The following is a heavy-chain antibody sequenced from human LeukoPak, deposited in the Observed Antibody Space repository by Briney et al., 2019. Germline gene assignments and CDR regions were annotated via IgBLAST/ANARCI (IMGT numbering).Heavy chain of an antibody. J-gene: IGHJ5*02. V-gene: IGHV1-46*01. Sequence: ASVKVSCKASGYTFTSYYMHWVRQAPGQGLEWMGITNPSGGSTSYAQKFQGRVTMTRDMSTSTVYMELSSLRSEDTAVYYCARDRYYDFWSGSTERGTWFDPWGQGTLVTVSS. CDR2: TNPSGGST. D-gene: IGHD3-3*01. CDR3: ARDRYYDFWSGSTERGTWFDP. CDR1: GYTFTSYY.